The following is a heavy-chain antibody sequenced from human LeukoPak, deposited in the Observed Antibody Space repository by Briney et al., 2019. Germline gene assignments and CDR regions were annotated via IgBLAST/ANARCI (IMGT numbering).Heavy chain of an antibody. J-gene: IGHJ6*02. V-gene: IGHV3-64*01. CDR1: GFTFSSYA. Sequence: GGSLRLSCAAPGFTFSSYAMHWVRQAPGKGLEYVSAISSNGGSTYYANSVKGRFTISRDNSKNTLYLQMGSLRAEDMAVYYCARAGSSSTYYYYYYGMDVWGQGTTVTVSS. D-gene: IGHD6-13*01. CDR2: ISSNGGST. CDR3: ARAGSSSTYYYYYYGMDV.